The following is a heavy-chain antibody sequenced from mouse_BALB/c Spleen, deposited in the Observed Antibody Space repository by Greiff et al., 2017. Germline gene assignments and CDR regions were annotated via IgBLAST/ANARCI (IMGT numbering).Heavy chain of an antibody. CDR2: ILPGSSST. Sequence: QVQLKESGAELMKPGASVKISCKATGYTFSSYWIEWVQQRPGHGLEWIGEILPGSSSTNYNEKFKGKATFTADTSSNTAYMQLSSLTSEDAAVYYCAGGYGTHAMDYWGQGTSVTVSS. CDR3: AGGYGTHAMDY. D-gene: IGHD2-10*02. V-gene: IGHV1-9*01. CDR1: GYTFSSYW. J-gene: IGHJ4*01.